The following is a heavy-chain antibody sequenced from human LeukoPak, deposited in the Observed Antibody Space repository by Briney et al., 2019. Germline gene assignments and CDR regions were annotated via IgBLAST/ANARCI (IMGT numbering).Heavy chain of an antibody. CDR1: GFTFSNYG. Sequence: PGRSLTLSCATSGFTFSNYGMHWVRQAPGKGLEWVAVISSDETNIRYGDSVKGRFTVSRDNAKNTLYLQMNSLRAEDTAVYYCAKDPYRVVFATGNYFDPWGQGTLVTVSS. J-gene: IGHJ5*02. CDR2: ISSDETNI. CDR3: AKDPYRVVFATGNYFDP. V-gene: IGHV3-30*18. D-gene: IGHD2-15*01.